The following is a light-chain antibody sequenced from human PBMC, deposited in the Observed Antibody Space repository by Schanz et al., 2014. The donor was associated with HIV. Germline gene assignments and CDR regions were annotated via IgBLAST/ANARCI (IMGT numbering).Light chain of an antibody. V-gene: IGLV6-57*04. CDR3: QSYDSSDQVI. J-gene: IGLJ2*01. CDR2: EDN. CDR1: SGTIASSS. Sequence: NFMLTQPHSVSESPGKTVTISCTRSSGTIASSSVQWYQQRPGRAPTIVIYEDNQRPSGVPDRFSGSIDSSSNSASLTISGLKTEDEADYYCQSYDSSDQVIFGGGTKLTVL.